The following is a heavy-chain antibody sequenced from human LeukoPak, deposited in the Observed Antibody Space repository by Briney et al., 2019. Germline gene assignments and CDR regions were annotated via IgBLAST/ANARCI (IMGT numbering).Heavy chain of an antibody. D-gene: IGHD5-24*01. V-gene: IGHV3-21*01. J-gene: IGHJ4*02. CDR3: ARELGEMATSYFDY. CDR1: GFTFSSYS. CDR2: ISSSSSYI. Sequence: GGPLRLSCAASGFTFSSYSMNWVRQAPGKGLEWVSSISSSSSYIYYADSVKGRFTISRDNAKNSLYLQMNSLRAEDTAVYYCARELGEMATSYFDYWGQGTLVTVSS.